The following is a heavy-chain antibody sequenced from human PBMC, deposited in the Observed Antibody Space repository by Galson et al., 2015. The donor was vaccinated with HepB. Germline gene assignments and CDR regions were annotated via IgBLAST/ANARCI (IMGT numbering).Heavy chain of an antibody. Sequence: QSGAEVKKPGASVKVSCKASGGTFSSYAISWVRQAPGQGLEWMGGIIPIFGTANYAQKFQGRVTITADESTSTAYMELSSLRSEDTAVYYCASRYCSSTSCYKSAFDYWGQGTLVTVSS. V-gene: IGHV1-69*13. D-gene: IGHD2-2*02. J-gene: IGHJ4*02. CDR3: ASRYCSSTSCYKSAFDY. CDR1: GGTFSSYA. CDR2: IIPIFGTA.